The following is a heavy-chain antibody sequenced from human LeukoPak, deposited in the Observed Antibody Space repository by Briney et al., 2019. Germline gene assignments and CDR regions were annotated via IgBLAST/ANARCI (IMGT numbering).Heavy chain of an antibody. CDR1: GYTFTSYY. CDR3: ARGAVVYARHYNWFDP. Sequence: ASVKVSCKASGYTFTSYYMHWVRQAPGQGLEWMGIINPSGGSTSYAQKFQGRVTMTRDTSTSTVYMELSSLRSEDTAVYYCARGAVVYARHYNWFDPWGQGTLVIVSS. D-gene: IGHD2-8*02. CDR2: INPSGGST. V-gene: IGHV1-46*01. J-gene: IGHJ5*02.